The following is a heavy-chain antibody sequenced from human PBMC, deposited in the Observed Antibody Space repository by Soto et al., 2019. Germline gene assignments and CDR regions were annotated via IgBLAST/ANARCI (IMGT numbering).Heavy chain of an antibody. CDR2: ISSSDSVI. V-gene: IGHV3-11*01. Sequence: GGSLRLSCAASGFTFSDSYMSWIRQAPGKGLEGGSYISSSDSVIYYADSVKGRFIISRDNSKNSLYLQMNSLRAEETAVYYCARDLGYYASSGYFDSWGQGTLVPVSS. CDR3: ARDLGYYASSGYFDS. CDR1: GFTFSDSY. J-gene: IGHJ4*02. D-gene: IGHD3-22*01.